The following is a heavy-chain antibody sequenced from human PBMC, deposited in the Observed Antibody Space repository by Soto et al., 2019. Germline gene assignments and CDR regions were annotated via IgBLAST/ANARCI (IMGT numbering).Heavy chain of an antibody. CDR3: ARERAAAGFDY. J-gene: IGHJ4*02. V-gene: IGHV1-8*01. CDR1: GYTFPSYN. CDR2: MNPNRGNT. Sequence: QVHLVQSGAEVKKPGASVNVSCKASGYTFPSYNIPWVRQSTGQGLAWMGWMNPNRGNTGYAQEFQGRVTMTGNTSMSTAYMDLSSLRSDDTAVYYCARERAAAGFDYWGQGTLVTVSS. D-gene: IGHD6-13*01.